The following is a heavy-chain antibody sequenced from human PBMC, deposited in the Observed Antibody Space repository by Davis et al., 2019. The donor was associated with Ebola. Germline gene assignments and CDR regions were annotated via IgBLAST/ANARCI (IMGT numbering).Heavy chain of an antibody. J-gene: IGHJ4*02. CDR2: MWQDGSQI. V-gene: IGHV3-7*01. Sequence: GGSLRLSCVVSGFPFNIYSMSWVRQAPGRGLEWVANMWQDGSQIYYADSVRGRFIISRDNAKNSLYLQMNSLRVDDTALYYCARDNWNYVGFDHWGQGTLVSVSS. CDR1: GFPFNIYS. CDR3: ARDNWNYVGFDH. D-gene: IGHD1-7*01.